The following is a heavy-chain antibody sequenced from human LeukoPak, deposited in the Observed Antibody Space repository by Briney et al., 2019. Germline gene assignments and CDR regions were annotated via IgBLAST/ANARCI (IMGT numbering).Heavy chain of an antibody. Sequence: KPGESLKISCKGSGYSFTSYWIGWVRQMPGKGLEWMGIIYPGDSDTRYSPSFQGQVTISADKSISTAYLQWSSLKASDIAMYYCARHPTRDSSGWLPQFENWGQGTLVTVSS. D-gene: IGHD6-19*01. CDR2: IYPGDSDT. CDR3: ARHPTRDSSGWLPQFEN. V-gene: IGHV5-51*01. CDR1: GYSFTSYW. J-gene: IGHJ4*02.